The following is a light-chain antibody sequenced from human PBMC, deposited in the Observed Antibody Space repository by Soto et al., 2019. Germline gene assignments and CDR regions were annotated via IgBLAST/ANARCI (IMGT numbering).Light chain of an antibody. CDR3: QQYDKWPRT. V-gene: IGKV3-15*01. CDR2: FAS. J-gene: IGKJ1*01. CDR1: QSVSTN. Sequence: ETVLPQSPATLSLSPGDSATLSCRASQSVSTNLAWYQQKPGQPPRLLIYFASTRATAVPARFTAGGSGTEFTLTISSLQSDELAVYYCQQYDKWPRTFGQGTKVDIK.